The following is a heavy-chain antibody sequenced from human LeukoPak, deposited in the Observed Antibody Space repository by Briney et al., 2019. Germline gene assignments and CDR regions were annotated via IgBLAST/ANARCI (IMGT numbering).Heavy chain of an antibody. CDR1: GYTFTSYG. J-gene: IGHJ5*02. D-gene: IGHD2-2*01. Sequence: ASVEVSCKASGYTFTSYGISWVRQAPGQGLEWMGWISAYNGNTNYAQKLQGRVTMTTDTSTSTAYMELRSLRSEDTAVYYCARVVTPRYCSTTSCYWKGWFDPWGQGTLVTVSS. V-gene: IGHV1-18*01. CDR3: ARVVTPRYCSTTSCYWKGWFDP. CDR2: ISAYNGNT.